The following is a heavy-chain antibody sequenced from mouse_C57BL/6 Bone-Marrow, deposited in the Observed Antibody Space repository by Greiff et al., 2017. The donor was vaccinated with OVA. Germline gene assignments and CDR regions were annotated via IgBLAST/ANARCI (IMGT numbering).Heavy chain of an antibody. D-gene: IGHD2-4*01. CDR1: GYTFTSYG. J-gene: IGHJ1*03. V-gene: IGHV1-81*01. CDR3: AREDDSWYFDG. CDR2: IYPRSGNT. Sequence: VQLQESGAELARPGASVKLSCKASGYTFTSYGISWVKQRTGQGLEWIGEIYPRSGNTYYNEKFKGKATLTADKSSSTAYMELRSLTSEDSAVYFCAREDDSWYFDGWGTGTTVTVSS.